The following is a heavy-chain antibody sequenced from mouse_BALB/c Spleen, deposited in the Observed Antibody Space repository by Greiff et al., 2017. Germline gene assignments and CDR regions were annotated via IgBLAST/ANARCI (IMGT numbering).Heavy chain of an antibody. J-gene: IGHJ2*01. CDR3: ASQRSYYRYGFDY. CDR1: GYSITSDYA. Sequence: EVKLVESGPGLVKPSQSLSLTCTVTGYSITSDYAWNWIRQFPGNKLEWMGYISYSGSTSYNPSLKSRISITRDTSKNQFFLQLNSVTTEDTATYYCASQRSYYRYGFDYWGQGTTLTVSS. CDR2: ISYSGST. D-gene: IGHD2-14*01. V-gene: IGHV3-2*02.